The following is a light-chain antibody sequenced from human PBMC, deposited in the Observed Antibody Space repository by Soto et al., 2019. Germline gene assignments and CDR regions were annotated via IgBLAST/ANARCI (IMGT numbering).Light chain of an antibody. CDR3: SSYTSSSTYV. CDR2: EVT. Sequence: QSVLTQPASVSGSPGQSITISCTGTSSDVGGYNYVSWYQQHPGKAPKLMLSEVTDRPSGVSNRLSGSKSGNTASLTISGLQAEDEADYYCSSYTSSSTYVFGAGTKVTVL. J-gene: IGLJ1*01. V-gene: IGLV2-14*01. CDR1: SSDVGGYNY.